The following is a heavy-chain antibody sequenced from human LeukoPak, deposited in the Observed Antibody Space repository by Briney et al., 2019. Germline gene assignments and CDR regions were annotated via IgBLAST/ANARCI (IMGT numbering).Heavy chain of an antibody. CDR2: INPNSGGT. V-gene: IGHV1-2*02. D-gene: IGHD6-13*01. CDR3: ASSSSSWYNY. CDR1: GYTFTSYG. Sequence: ASVKVSCKASGYTFTSYGISWVRQAPGQGLEWMGWINPNSGGTNYAQKFQGRVTMTRDTSISTAYMELSRLRSDDTAVYYCASSSSSWYNYWGQGTLVTVSS. J-gene: IGHJ4*02.